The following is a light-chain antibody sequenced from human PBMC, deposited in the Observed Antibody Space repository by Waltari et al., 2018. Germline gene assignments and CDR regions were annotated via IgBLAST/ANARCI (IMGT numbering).Light chain of an antibody. CDR3: LQYSSSPWT. Sequence: DIQMTQSPSSLSASVGDTVTITCRASQSFSSWLTWYQQKPGKAPKLLIYKASSLQSGVPSRFSGSGSGTDFTLTISSLQPEDFATYYCLQYSSSPWTFGQGTKVEIK. CDR2: KAS. V-gene: IGKV1-12*01. J-gene: IGKJ1*01. CDR1: QSFSSW.